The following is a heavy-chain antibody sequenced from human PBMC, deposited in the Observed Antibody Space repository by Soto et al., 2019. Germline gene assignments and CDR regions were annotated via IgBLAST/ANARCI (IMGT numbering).Heavy chain of an antibody. J-gene: IGHJ6*02. Sequence: VASVKVSCKASGGTFSSYAISWVRQAPGQGLEWMGGIIPIFGTANYAQKFQGRVTITADKSTSTAYMELSSLRSEDTAVYYCGVADNYYYYGMDVWGQGTTVTVSS. D-gene: IGHD6-19*01. CDR3: GVADNYYYYGMDV. CDR1: GGTFSSYA. CDR2: IIPIFGTA. V-gene: IGHV1-69*06.